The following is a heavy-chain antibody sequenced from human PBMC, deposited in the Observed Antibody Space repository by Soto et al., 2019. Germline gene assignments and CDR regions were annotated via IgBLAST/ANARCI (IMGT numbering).Heavy chain of an antibody. J-gene: IGHJ4*02. CDR3: ARFTRGSSGDY. Sequence: PGGSLRLSCVASEFTFNTYWVSWVCQAPGKGLEWVANIKEDGSDKYYVDSVKGRFTISRDNAKNLLYLQMNSLGAGDTAMYYCARFTRGSSGDYWGQGTLVTVSS. V-gene: IGHV3-7*01. CDR2: IKEDGSDK. CDR1: EFTFNTYW. D-gene: IGHD6-25*01.